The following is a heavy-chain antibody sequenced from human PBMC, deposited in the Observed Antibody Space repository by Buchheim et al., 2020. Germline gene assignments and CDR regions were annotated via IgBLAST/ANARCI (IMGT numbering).Heavy chain of an antibody. D-gene: IGHD3-22*01. V-gene: IGHV3-33*08. CDR2: IWYDGSNK. CDR3: ARDDPRFRQYYYDSSGYYYADVGGAFDY. CDR1: GFTFSIYS. J-gene: IGHJ4*02. Sequence: VQLVESGEGLVKPGGSLKLSCAASGFTFSIYSMNWVRQAPGKGLEWVAVIWYDGSNKYYADSVKGRFTISRDNSKNTLYLQMNSLRAEDTAVYYCARDDPRFRQYYYDSSGYYYADVGGAFDYWGQGTL.